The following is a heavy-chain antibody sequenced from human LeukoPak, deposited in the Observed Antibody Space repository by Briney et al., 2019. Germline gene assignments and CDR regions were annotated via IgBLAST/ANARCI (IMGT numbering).Heavy chain of an antibody. CDR3: ARGRRGLGNY. V-gene: IGHV4-38-2*02. CDR1: GYSISAGYY. Sequence: PSETLSLTCTVSGYSISAGYYWDWIRQPPGKGLEWIGTFYHGGSTYYNPSLKSRVTISVDTSKNQFSLNLTSVTAADTAVYYCARGRRGLGNYWGQGTLVTVSS. D-gene: IGHD3/OR15-3a*01. J-gene: IGHJ4*02. CDR2: FYHGGST.